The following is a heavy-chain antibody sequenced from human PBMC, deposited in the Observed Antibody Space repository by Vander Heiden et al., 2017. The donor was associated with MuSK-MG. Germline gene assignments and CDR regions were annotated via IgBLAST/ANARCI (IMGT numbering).Heavy chain of an antibody. V-gene: IGHV3-30*04. D-gene: IGHD6-19*01. Sequence: QVQLVESGGGVVQPGRSLRLSCAASGFTFSSYAMHWVRQAPGKGLEWVAVISYDGSNKYYADSVKGRFTISRDNSKNTLYLQMNSLRAEDTAVYYCARAAVGSDDVLYYYMDVWGKGTTVTVSS. CDR1: GFTFSSYA. CDR3: ARAAVGSDDVLYYYMDV. J-gene: IGHJ6*03. CDR2: ISYDGSNK.